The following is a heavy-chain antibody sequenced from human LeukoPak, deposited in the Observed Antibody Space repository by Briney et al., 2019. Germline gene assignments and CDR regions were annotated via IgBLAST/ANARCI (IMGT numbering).Heavy chain of an antibody. CDR2: IYYSGST. D-gene: IGHD6-19*01. Sequence: PSETLSLTCTVSGGSISSSSYYWGWIRQPPGKGLEWIGSIYYSGSTYYNPSLKSRVTISVDTSKNQYSLKLSSVTAADTAVYYCAGHEAVAGTRRAEYFQHWGQGTLVTVSS. CDR3: AGHEAVAGTRRAEYFQH. V-gene: IGHV4-39*01. CDR1: GGSISSSSYY. J-gene: IGHJ1*01.